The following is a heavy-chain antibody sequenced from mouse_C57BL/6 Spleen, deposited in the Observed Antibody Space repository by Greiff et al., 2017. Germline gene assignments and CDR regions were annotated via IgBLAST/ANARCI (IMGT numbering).Heavy chain of an antibody. Sequence: VQLQQSGTELVKPGASVKLSCKASGYTFTSYWMHWVKQRPGQGLEWIGNINPSNGGTNYNEKFKSKATLTVDKSSSTAYMQLSRLTSEDSAVYYCARGFGYYRGDYWGQGTSVTVSS. V-gene: IGHV1-53*01. CDR1: GYTFTSYW. J-gene: IGHJ4*01. D-gene: IGHD2-3*01. CDR3: ARGFGYYRGDY. CDR2: INPSNGGT.